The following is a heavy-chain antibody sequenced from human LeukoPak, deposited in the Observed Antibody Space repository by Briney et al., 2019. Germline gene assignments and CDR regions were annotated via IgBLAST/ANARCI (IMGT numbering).Heavy chain of an antibody. D-gene: IGHD3-22*01. Sequence: PSETLSPTCTVSGGSIRSYYWSWIRQPPGKGLEWIGYIYYSGSTKYNPSLKSRVTISVDTSKNQFSLKLSSVTAADTAMYYCARAGYYDSSGYFDYWGQGTLLTVSS. CDR1: GGSIRSYY. J-gene: IGHJ4*02. V-gene: IGHV4-59*01. CDR2: IYYSGST. CDR3: ARAGYYDSSGYFDY.